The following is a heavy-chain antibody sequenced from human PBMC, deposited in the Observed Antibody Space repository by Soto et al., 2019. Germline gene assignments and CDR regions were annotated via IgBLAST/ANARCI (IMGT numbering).Heavy chain of an antibody. CDR1: GFTFSTYA. V-gene: IGHV3-23*01. D-gene: IGHD3-3*01. J-gene: IGHJ1*01. CDR2: ITGRGGSS. Sequence: QLLESGGGLVQPGGSLRLSCAASGFTFSTYAMSWVRQAPGKGLEWVSTITGRGGSSYYADSVKGRFAISRENSINTLFLQMDSLRADDTGVYYCEKDGALLRFLDGGPLHLWGQGALVTVSS. CDR3: EKDGALLRFLDGGPLHL.